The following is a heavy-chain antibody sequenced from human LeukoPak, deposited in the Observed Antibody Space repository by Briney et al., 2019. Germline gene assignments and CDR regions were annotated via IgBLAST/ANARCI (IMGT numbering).Heavy chain of an antibody. J-gene: IGHJ4*02. D-gene: IGHD5-12*01. Sequence: PSETLSLTCTVSGGSISSSSYYWGWIRQPPGKGLEWIGSIYYSGSAYSNPSLKSRVILSVDTSKNQFSLKLSSVTAADTAVYSCARQQNRGYGLPFDYWGQGTLVTVSS. CDR3: ARQQNRGYGLPFDY. V-gene: IGHV4-39*01. CDR1: GGSISSSSYY. CDR2: IYYSGSA.